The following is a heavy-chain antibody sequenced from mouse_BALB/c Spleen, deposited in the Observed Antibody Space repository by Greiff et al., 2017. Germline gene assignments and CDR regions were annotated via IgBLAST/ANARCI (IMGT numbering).Heavy chain of an antibody. J-gene: IGHJ4*01. CDR3: ARHESGNSYAMDY. D-gene: IGHD2-1*01. CDR1: GFTFSSYT. Sequence: EVQLVESGGGLVQPGGSLKLSCAASGFTFSSYTMSWVRQTPEKRLEWVAYISNGGGSTYYPDTVKGRFTISRDNAKNTLYLQMSSLKSEDTAMYYCARHESGNSYAMDYWGQGTSVTVSS. CDR2: ISNGGGST. V-gene: IGHV5-12-2*01.